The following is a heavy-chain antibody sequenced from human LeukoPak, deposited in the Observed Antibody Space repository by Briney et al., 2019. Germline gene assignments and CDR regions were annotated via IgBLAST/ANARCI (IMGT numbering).Heavy chain of an antibody. J-gene: IGHJ5*02. V-gene: IGHV3-48*03. CDR2: ISSSGRSI. CDR3: ARVRYCSGGSCYGNWYDP. Sequence: GGSLRLSCAASGFTFSSYEMNWVRQAPGRGLEWVSYISSSGRSINYADSVRGRFTISRDNGKNSLYLQMNSLRAEDTAVYYCARVRYCSGGSCYGNWYDPWGQGTLVTVSS. CDR1: GFTFSSYE. D-gene: IGHD2-15*01.